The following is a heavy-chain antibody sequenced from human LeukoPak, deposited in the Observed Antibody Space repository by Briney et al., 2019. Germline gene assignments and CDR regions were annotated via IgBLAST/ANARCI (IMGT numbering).Heavy chain of an antibody. CDR2: INPSGGST. CDR3: ARSPFTMIVVVIPDAFDI. D-gene: IGHD3-22*01. V-gene: IGHV1-46*01. Sequence: ASVKVSCKASGYTFTSYYMHWVRQAPGQGLEWMGIINPSGGSTSYAQKFQGRVTMTTDTSTSTAYMELRSLRSDDTAVYYCARSPFTMIVVVIPDAFDIWGQGTMVTVSS. J-gene: IGHJ3*02. CDR1: GYTFTSYY.